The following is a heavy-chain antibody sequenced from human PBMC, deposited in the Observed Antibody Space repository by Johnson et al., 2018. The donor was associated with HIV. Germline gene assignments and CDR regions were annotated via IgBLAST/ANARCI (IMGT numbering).Heavy chain of an antibody. CDR1: GFTFSSYG. CDR3: AKDLARELLALWAFHT. CDR2: LSYDGANK. Sequence: HVQLVASGGGVVQPGRSLRLSCAASGFTFSSYGIHWVRQAPGKGLEWVAVLSYDGANKYYSGSVTGRFTISRDNSRNTLNLQMDSMREDETAVYYCAKDLARELLALWAFHTWGQGTVVTVSS. V-gene: IGHV3-30*18. J-gene: IGHJ3*02. D-gene: IGHD2-8*02.